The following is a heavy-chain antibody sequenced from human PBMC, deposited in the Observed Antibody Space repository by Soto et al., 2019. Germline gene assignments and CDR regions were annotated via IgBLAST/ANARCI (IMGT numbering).Heavy chain of an antibody. CDR2: IYPRGGTT. V-gene: IGHV1-46*01. D-gene: IGHD3-22*01. J-gene: IGHJ6*02. CDR3: ARVGYSSTGTTFHYHGLDV. Sequence: ASVKVSCKTSGYNFTSHYMHWVRQAPGQGLESMGIIYPRGGTTIYAQKFQGRVTMTRDTSTHTFYMELSSLRSEDTAMYYCARVGYSSTGTTFHYHGLDVWGQGTTVTVSS. CDR1: GYNFTSHY.